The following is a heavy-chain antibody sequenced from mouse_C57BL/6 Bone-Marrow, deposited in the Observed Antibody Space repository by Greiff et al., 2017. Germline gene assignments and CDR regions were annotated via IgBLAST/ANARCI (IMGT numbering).Heavy chain of an antibody. CDR2: IHPNSGST. V-gene: IGHV1-64*01. CDR1: GYTFTSYW. D-gene: IGHD1-1*01. Sequence: QVQLQQPGAELVKPGASVKLSCKASGYTFTSYWMHWVKQRPGQGLEWIGMIHPNSGSTNYNEKFKSKATLTVDKSSSTAYMQLSSLTSEDSAVYDGARGAYYDGSPYYCDYWGQGTTLTVSS. J-gene: IGHJ2*01. CDR3: ARGAYYDGSPYYCDY.